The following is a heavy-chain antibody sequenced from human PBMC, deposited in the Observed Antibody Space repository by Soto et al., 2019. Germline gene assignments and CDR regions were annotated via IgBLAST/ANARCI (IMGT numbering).Heavy chain of an antibody. Sequence: QVQLVQSGAEVKKPGSSVKVSCKASGGTFSSYAISWVRQAPGQGLEWMGGIIPIFGTANYAQKFQGRVTIPADESTSTAYMELSSLRSEDTAVYYCARERTTGTTGDDAFDIWGQGTMVTVSS. CDR2: IIPIFGTA. D-gene: IGHD1-1*01. J-gene: IGHJ3*02. CDR1: GGTFSSYA. V-gene: IGHV1-69*01. CDR3: ARERTTGTTGDDAFDI.